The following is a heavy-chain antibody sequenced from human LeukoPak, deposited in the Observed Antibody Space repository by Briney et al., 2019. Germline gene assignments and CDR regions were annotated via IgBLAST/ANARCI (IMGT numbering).Heavy chain of an antibody. CDR1: GGSISSSDFH. D-gene: IGHD2-15*01. J-gene: IGHJ6*02. CDR3: AGGWSQNGMDV. Sequence: SETLSLTCTVSGGSISSSDFHWGWIRQPPGKGLEWIGSIYYSGSTFYNPSLQSRVTISVDTSKNQFSLKLSSVTAADTAVYYCAGGWSQNGMDVWGQGTTVTVSS. CDR2: IYYSGST. V-gene: IGHV4-39*07.